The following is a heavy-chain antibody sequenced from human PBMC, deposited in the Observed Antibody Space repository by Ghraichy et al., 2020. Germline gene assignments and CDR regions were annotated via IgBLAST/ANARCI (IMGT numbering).Heavy chain of an antibody. V-gene: IGHV4-31*03. CDR2: IYYSGST. J-gene: IGHJ4*02. Sequence: SQTLSLTCTVSGGSISSGDYYWSWIRQYPGKGLEWIGSIYYSGSTYYNPSLKSRVAISVDTSKSQFSLKLTSVTAADTALYYCARSYCSSASCYALGYFDYWGQGTLVTVSS. D-gene: IGHD2-2*01. CDR1: GGSISSGDYY. CDR3: ARSYCSSASCYALGYFDY.